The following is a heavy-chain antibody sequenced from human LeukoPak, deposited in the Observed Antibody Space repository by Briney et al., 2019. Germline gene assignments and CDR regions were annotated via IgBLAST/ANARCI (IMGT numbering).Heavy chain of an antibody. V-gene: IGHV3-23*01. J-gene: IGHJ5*01. D-gene: IGHD4-17*01. CDR1: GFTVSSNY. Sequence: GGSLRLSCAASGFTVSSNYMSWVRQATGKGLEWVSAISAGADSTYYADSVQGRFTISRDNSKNTLFLQMSGLRAEDTAVYLCARGAYGDYDSWGQGTLVTVSS. CDR2: ISAGADST. CDR3: ARGAYGDYDS.